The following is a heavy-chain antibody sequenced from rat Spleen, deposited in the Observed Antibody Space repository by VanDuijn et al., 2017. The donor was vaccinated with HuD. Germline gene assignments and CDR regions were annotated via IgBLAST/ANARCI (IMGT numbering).Heavy chain of an antibody. J-gene: IGHJ1*01. V-gene: IGHV5-25*01. CDR1: GFTFSNFY. Sequence: EVQLMESDGGLVQPGRSLKLSCAASGFTFSNFYMAWVRQAPTKGLEWVASISTGGGHPYYRDSVKGRFSISRDDARSTLYLQMDSLRSEDAATYYCTRRGNWVYWHFDFWGPGTMVTVSS. D-gene: IGHD1-7*01. CDR2: ISTGGGHP. CDR3: TRRGNWVYWHFDF.